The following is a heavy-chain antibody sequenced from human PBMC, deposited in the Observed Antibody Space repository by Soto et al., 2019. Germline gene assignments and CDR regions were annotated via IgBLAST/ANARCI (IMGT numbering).Heavy chain of an antibody. D-gene: IGHD1-1*01. J-gene: IGHJ3*02. CDR2: ISYDGSNK. CDR1: GFTFSSYG. Sequence: QVQLVESGGGVVQPGRSLRLSCAASGFTFSSYGMHWVRQAPGKGLEWVAVISYDGSNKYYADSVKGRFTISRDNSKNTLYLQMNSLRAEDTAVYYCAKEGGVRWNGPPEDFDICGQGTMVTVSS. V-gene: IGHV3-30*18. CDR3: AKEGGVRWNGPPEDFDI.